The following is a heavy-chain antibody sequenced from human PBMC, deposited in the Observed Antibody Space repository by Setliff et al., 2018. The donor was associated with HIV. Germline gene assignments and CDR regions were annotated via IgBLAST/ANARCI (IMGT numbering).Heavy chain of an antibody. CDR3: ARVQYHYVNNGDSYYFTH. V-gene: IGHV4-59*12. D-gene: IGHD3-10*02. J-gene: IGHJ4*01. Sequence: PSETLSLTWTVSGGSISGYYWSWIRQPPGKGLEYNGSIFFTGSTNYSPSLKIRVTISVDKSKNQFSLRLTSVTAADPAVYYCARVQYHYVNNGDSYYFTHWGHGTLVTVSS. CDR1: GGSISGYY. CDR2: IFFTGST.